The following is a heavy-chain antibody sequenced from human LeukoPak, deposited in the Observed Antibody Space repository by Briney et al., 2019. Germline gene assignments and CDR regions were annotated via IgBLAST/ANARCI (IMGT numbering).Heavy chain of an antibody. D-gene: IGHD5-12*01. CDR2: FDPEDGET. CDR3: ARVFPDPYDCCREEWFDP. Sequence: ASVKVSCKVSGYTLTELSMHWVRQAPGKGLAWMGGFDPEDGETIYAQKFQGRVTMTEGTSTDTAYMELSSLRSEDTAVYYCARVFPDPYDCCREEWFDPWGQGTLVTVSS. J-gene: IGHJ5*02. CDR1: GYTLTELS. V-gene: IGHV1-24*01.